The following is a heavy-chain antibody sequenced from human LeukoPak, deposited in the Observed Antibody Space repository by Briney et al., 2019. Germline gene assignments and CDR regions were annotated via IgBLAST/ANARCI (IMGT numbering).Heavy chain of an antibody. Sequence: GGSLRLSCAASGFTFSSYRMTWVRQAPGKGLEWVSSISSSSSYIYYADSVKGRFTISRDNAKNSLYLQMNSLRAEDTAVYYCARDRMDFWSGGLIDYWGQGTLVTVSS. J-gene: IGHJ4*02. CDR1: GFTFSSYR. D-gene: IGHD3-3*01. CDR3: ARDRMDFWSGGLIDY. V-gene: IGHV3-21*01. CDR2: ISSSSSYI.